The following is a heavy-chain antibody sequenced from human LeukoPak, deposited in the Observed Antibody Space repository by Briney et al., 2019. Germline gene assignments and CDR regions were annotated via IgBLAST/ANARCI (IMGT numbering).Heavy chain of an antibody. CDR1: GGSISSYY. Sequence: SETLSLTCTVSGGSISSYYWSWIRQPPGKGLEWIGYIYYSGSTNYNPSLKSRVTISVDTSKNQFSLKLSSVTAADTAVYYCARHSRLDKSSLSWADYWGQGTLVSVSS. J-gene: IGHJ4*02. CDR3: ARHSRLDKSSLSWADY. D-gene: IGHD2-2*03. V-gene: IGHV4-59*08. CDR2: IYYSGST.